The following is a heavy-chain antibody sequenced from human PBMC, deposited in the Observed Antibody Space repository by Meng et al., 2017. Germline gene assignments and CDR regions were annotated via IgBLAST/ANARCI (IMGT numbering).Heavy chain of an antibody. CDR1: GDSVSSNSAA. CDR2: AYYRSKWYH. CDR3: ARGSYSFDS. Sequence: QIHLQQPGPGLVKPSQTLSLICAISGDSVSSNSAAWNWIRQSPSRGLEWLGRAYYRSKWYHDYAESVKSRISIDPDTSKNQFSLQLRSVTPEDSAVYYCARGSYSFDSWGQRTLVTVSS. J-gene: IGHJ4*02. V-gene: IGHV6-1*01. D-gene: IGHD1-26*01.